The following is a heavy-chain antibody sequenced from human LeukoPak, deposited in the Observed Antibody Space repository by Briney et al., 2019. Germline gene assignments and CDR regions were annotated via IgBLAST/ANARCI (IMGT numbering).Heavy chain of an antibody. J-gene: IGHJ4*02. V-gene: IGHV3-38-3*01. CDR2: ISGGST. CDR3: KDGYSCSTSCSDYFDY. Sequence: GGSLRLSCAASGFTVSSNEMSWVRQAPGKGLEWVSSISGGSTYYADSRKGRFTISRDNSKNTLHLQMNSLRAEDTAVYYCKDGYSCSTSCSDYFDYWGQGTLVTVSS. CDR1: GFTVSSNE. D-gene: IGHD2-2*01.